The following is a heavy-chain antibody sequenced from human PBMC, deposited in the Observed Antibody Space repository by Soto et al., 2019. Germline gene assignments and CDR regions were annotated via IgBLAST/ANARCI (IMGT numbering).Heavy chain of an antibody. J-gene: IGHJ4*02. Sequence: GGSLRLSCAASGFTFSNAWMSWVRQAPGKGLEWVGRIKSKTDGGTTDYAAPVKGRFTISRDDSKNTLYLQMNSLKTEETAVYYCTTLTQTYYDFWSGYYRIDYWGQGTLVTVSS. CDR3: TTLTQTYYDFWSGYYRIDY. V-gene: IGHV3-15*01. D-gene: IGHD3-3*01. CDR1: GFTFSNAW. CDR2: IKSKTDGGTT.